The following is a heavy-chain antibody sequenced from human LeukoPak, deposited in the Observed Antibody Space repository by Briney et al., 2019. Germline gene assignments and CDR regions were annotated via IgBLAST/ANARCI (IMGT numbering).Heavy chain of an antibody. CDR3: ARDSAAAGPDY. CDR2: INSDGSST. Sequence: PGGSLRLSCAASGFTFSSYWMHWVRQAPGKGLVWVSRINSDGSSTGYADSVKGRFTISRDNAKNTLYLQMNSLRAEDTAVYYCARDSAAAGPDYWGQGTLVTVSS. D-gene: IGHD6-13*01. J-gene: IGHJ4*02. CDR1: GFTFSSYW. V-gene: IGHV3-74*01.